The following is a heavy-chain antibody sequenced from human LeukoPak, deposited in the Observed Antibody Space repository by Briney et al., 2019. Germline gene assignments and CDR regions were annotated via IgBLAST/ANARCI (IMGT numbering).Heavy chain of an antibody. V-gene: IGHV3-11*01. CDR1: GFTFSDYY. CDR3: AKTRQWLVRGVFDY. CDR2: ISSSGSTI. J-gene: IGHJ4*02. D-gene: IGHD6-19*01. Sequence: GGSLRLSCAASGFTFSDYYMSWIRQAPGKGLKWVSYISSSGSTIYYADSVKGRFTISRDNSKNTLYLQMNSLRAEDTAVYYCAKTRQWLVRGVFDYWGQGTLVTVSS.